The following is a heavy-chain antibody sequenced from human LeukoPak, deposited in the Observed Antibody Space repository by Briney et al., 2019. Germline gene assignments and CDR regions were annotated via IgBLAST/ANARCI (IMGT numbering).Heavy chain of an antibody. CDR1: GFTVSSNY. CDR2: VYSGGDT. Sequence: GGSLRLSCAASGFTVSSNYMTWIRQAPGERLEWVSIVYSGGDTYYADSLKGRFTMSRDNSKNMLYLQMNSLKAEDTAVYYWARVEIPWSFDYWGQGTLVTVSS. V-gene: IGHV3-53*01. D-gene: IGHD2-21*01. J-gene: IGHJ4*02. CDR3: ARVEIPWSFDY.